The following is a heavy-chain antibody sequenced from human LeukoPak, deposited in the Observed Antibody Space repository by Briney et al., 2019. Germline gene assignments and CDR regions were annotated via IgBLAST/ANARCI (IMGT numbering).Heavy chain of an antibody. D-gene: IGHD3-10*01. CDR3: ARAAYGSESYYDYYGIDV. V-gene: IGHV5-51*01. CDR1: GYSFATRW. J-gene: IGHJ6*02. Sequence: GESLKISCKGSGYSFATRWVAWVRQMPGKGLEWMGIIYPDDSDARYSPSFQGQVTISADKSISTAYLQWSSLKASDTATYFCARAAYGSESYYDYYGIDVWGQGTTVTVSS. CDR2: IYPDDSDA.